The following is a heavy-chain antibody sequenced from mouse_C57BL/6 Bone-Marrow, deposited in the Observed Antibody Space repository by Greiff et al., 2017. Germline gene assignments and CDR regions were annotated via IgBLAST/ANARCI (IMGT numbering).Heavy chain of an antibody. CDR2: IDPSDSYT. Sequence: QVQLQPPGAELVRPGTSVKLSCKASGYTFTSYWMHWVKQRPGQGLEWIGVIDPSDSYTNYNQKFKGKATLTVDTSSSTAYMQLSSLTSEDSAVYYCARAPWFAYWGQGTLVTVSA. CDR1: GYTFTSYW. V-gene: IGHV1-59*01. CDR3: ARAPWFAY. J-gene: IGHJ3*01.